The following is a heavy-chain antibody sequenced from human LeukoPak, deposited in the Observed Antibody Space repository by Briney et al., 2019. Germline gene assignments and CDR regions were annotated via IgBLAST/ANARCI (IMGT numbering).Heavy chain of an antibody. V-gene: IGHV1-18*01. CDR1: GYTFTSYG. J-gene: IGHJ4*02. CDR2: ISAYSGNT. Sequence: ASVRVSCKASGYTFTSYGISWVRQAPGQGLEWMGWISAYSGNTNYAQKLQGRVTMTTDTSTSTAYMELRSLRSDDTAVYYCARDRGIVGATIRDYWGQGTLVTVSS. CDR3: ARDRGIVGATIRDY. D-gene: IGHD1-26*01.